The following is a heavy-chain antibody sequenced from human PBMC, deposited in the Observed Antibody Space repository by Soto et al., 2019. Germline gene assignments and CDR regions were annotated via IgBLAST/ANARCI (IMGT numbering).Heavy chain of an antibody. CDR1: GGTFSSYA. CDR3: ARSRGPTYYYDSSGYFNWFDP. Sequence: QVQLVQSGAEVKKPGSSVKVSCKASGGTFSSYAISWVRQAPGQGLEWMAGIIPIFGTANYAQKFQGRVTITADESTSTAYMELSSLRSEDTAVYYCARSRGPTYYYDSSGYFNWFDPWGQGTLVTVSS. D-gene: IGHD3-22*01. J-gene: IGHJ5*02. CDR2: IIPIFGTA. V-gene: IGHV1-69*01.